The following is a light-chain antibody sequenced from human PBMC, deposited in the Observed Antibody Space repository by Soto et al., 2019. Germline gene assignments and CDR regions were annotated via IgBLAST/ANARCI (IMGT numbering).Light chain of an antibody. CDR3: QQYHEYW. CDR2: AAS. V-gene: IGKV1-12*01. Sequence: DIQMTQSPSSVPASVGARVTITCRASQGISSWLAWYPQNPGKAPQLLIYAASSLQSGVPSRFSGSGSGTESTLTISSLQPDDFATYYFQQYHEYWFGQGTKVDI. CDR1: QGISSW. J-gene: IGKJ1*01.